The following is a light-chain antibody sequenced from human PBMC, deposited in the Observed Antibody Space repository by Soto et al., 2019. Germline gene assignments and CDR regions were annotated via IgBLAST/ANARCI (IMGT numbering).Light chain of an antibody. Sequence: QSLLTQPPSVSGAPGQRVTISCTGSSSNIGAGYDVHWYQQLPGTAPKLLTYGNSNRPSGVPDRFSGSKSGTSASLAITGLQAEDEADYYCQSYDSSLSARYVFGTGTKVTVL. CDR2: GNS. J-gene: IGLJ1*01. V-gene: IGLV1-40*01. CDR1: SSNIGAGYD. CDR3: QSYDSSLSARYV.